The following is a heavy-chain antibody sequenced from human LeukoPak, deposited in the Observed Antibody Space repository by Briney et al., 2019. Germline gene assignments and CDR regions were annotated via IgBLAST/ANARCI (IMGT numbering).Heavy chain of an antibody. V-gene: IGHV5-51*01. CDR1: RYIFTNDW. J-gene: IGHJ3*02. CDR3: ARQVLARDAFDI. CDR2: IYPADSDT. Sequence: GESLKISCKGSRYIFTNDWIGWGRQMPGKGLEWMGIIYPADSDTRYSPSFQGQVTISADKSITTVYLQWNSLKALDTAIYYCARQVLARDAFDIWGQGAMVTVSS.